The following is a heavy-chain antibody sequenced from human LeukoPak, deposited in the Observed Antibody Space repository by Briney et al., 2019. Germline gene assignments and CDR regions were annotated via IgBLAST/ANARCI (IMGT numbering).Heavy chain of an antibody. V-gene: IGHV4-4*09. J-gene: IGHJ6*03. CDR3: ARLYGYGDYLRDYYYYYMDV. CDR2: IYTSGST. D-gene: IGHD4-17*01. CDR1: GGSISSYY. Sequence: TSETLSLTCTVSGGSISSYYWSWIRQPPGKGLEWIGYIYTSGSTNYNPSLKSRVTISVDTSKNQFSLKLSSVTAADTAVYYCARLYGYGDYLRDYYYYYMDVWGKGTTVTVSS.